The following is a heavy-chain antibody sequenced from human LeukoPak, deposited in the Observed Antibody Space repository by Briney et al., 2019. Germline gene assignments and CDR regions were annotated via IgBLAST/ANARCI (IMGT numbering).Heavy chain of an antibody. CDR2: IFYRGST. Sequence: TSETLSLTCSVSGGSINSDYWSWIRQTPGKGLQWIGYIFYRGSTLYNPSLKSRVTISVDTSKNQFSLKLSSVTAADTAVYYCARAPITIFGNYYYMDVWGKGTTVTVSS. CDR1: GGSINSDY. J-gene: IGHJ6*03. V-gene: IGHV4-59*01. D-gene: IGHD3-3*01. CDR3: ARAPITIFGNYYYMDV.